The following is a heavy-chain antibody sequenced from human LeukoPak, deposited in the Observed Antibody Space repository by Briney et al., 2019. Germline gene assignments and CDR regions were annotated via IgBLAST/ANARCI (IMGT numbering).Heavy chain of an antibody. CDR2: ISVGGDTT. V-gene: IGHV3-23*01. Sequence: PGGSLRLSCAASGFTFGTYVMSWARQAPGKGLEWVSTISVGGDTTFYADSVKGRFTISRDNSQHTLYLQMNSLRAEDTAVYYCAKGGSGSYYDRIDFWGQGTLVTVSS. J-gene: IGHJ4*02. D-gene: IGHD1-26*01. CDR3: AKGGSGSYYDRIDF. CDR1: GFTFGTYV.